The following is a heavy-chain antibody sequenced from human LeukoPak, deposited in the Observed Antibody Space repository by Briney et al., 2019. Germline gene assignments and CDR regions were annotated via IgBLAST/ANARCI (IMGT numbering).Heavy chain of an antibody. Sequence: ASVKVSCKASRYTFNEYAMIWVRQAPEQGLEWMGWINTDTGNPTYAQGFTGRFVFSLDTSVSTAYLQISGLEAEDTAVYYCARGRRYCDSTTCYGMYYVDYWGQGTLVTVSS. V-gene: IGHV7-4-1*02. CDR1: RYTFNEYA. CDR3: ARGRRYCDSTTCYGMYYVDY. J-gene: IGHJ4*02. CDR2: INTDTGNP. D-gene: IGHD2-2*01.